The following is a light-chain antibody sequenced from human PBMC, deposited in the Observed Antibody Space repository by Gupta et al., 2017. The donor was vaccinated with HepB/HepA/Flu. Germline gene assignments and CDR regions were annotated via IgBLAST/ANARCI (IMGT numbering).Light chain of an antibody. V-gene: IGKV2-28*01. CDR1: QSLLHSNGYNY. CDR2: WGS. Sequence: DIVMTQSPLSLPVTPGEPASISCRSSQSLLHSNGYNYLDWYLQKPGQSPQHRIYWGSNRASGDLNRFSGSGSFTDVTLKISRVETEEGWVYYCMQALQTPTAFGGGTKVESK. J-gene: IGKJ4*01. CDR3: MQALQTPTA.